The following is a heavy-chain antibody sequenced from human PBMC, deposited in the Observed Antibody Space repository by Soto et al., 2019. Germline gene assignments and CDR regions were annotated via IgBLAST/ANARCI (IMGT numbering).Heavy chain of an antibody. J-gene: IGHJ4*02. CDR2: IAPSGGST. Sequence: ASVKVSCKASRYTFTKFHLHWVRLAPRQGQEWMGMIAPSGGSTNYAQKLQGRVTMTRDTSTNTVYMELSILRSEDTAVYYCARGPISMVYFDHWGLGTLVTVSS. CDR1: RYTFTKFH. CDR3: ARGPISMVYFDH. V-gene: IGHV1-46*01. D-gene: IGHD2-8*01.